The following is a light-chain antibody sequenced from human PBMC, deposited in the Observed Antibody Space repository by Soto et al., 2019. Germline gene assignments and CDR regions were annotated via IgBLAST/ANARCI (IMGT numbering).Light chain of an antibody. CDR3: SSYRSSTTPGVV. V-gene: IGLV2-14*01. Sequence: QSALTQPASVSGSPGQSITISCTGTSSDVGGYKYVSWYQQHPGKAPKLMIYDVTNRPSGVSSRFSGSKSANTASLTSSGLQAEDEADYYCSSYRSSTTPGVVFGGGTQLTVL. CDR2: DVT. J-gene: IGLJ2*01. CDR1: SSDVGGYKY.